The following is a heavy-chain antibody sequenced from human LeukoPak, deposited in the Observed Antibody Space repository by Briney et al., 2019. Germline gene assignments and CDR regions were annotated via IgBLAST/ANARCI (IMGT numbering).Heavy chain of an antibody. Sequence: SETLSLTCTVSRGSISSSSHYWVWIRQPPGKGLEWIGTIYYSGTTYYNPSLKSRVIISVDTSKNQFSLKLSSVTAADTAVYYCAGSRGDSSGYYYFDYWGQGTLVTVSS. CDR2: IYYSGTT. V-gene: IGHV4-39*07. D-gene: IGHD3-22*01. CDR1: RGSISSSSHY. J-gene: IGHJ4*02. CDR3: AGSRGDSSGYYYFDY.